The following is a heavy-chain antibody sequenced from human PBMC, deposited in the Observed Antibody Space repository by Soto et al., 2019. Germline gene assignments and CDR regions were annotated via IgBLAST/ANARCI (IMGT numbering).Heavy chain of an antibody. V-gene: IGHV4-34*01. J-gene: IGHJ4*02. CDR2: INHSGST. Sequence: QVQLQQWGAGLLKPSETLSLTCAVYGGSFSGYYWSWIRQPPGKGLEWIGEINHSGSTNYNPSLKSRVTISVDPSKNQFSLKLSSVTAADTAVYYCARVKGRYCSSTSCYVIDYWGQGTLVTVSS. D-gene: IGHD2-2*01. CDR3: ARVKGRYCSSTSCYVIDY. CDR1: GGSFSGYY.